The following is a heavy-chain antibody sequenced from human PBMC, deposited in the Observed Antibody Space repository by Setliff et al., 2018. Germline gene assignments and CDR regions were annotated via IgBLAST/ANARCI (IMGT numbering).Heavy chain of an antibody. V-gene: IGHV4-38-2*01. J-gene: IGHJ4*02. CDR1: GYFISSGYY. D-gene: IGHD6-19*01. CDR2: IYHSGST. CDR3: AKGSSGWFGLCDY. Sequence: SETLSLTCAVSGYFISSGYYWGWIRQPPGKGLEWIGSIYHSGSTYYNPSLKSRFTISRDNSKNTLYLQMNSLRAEDTAVYYCAKGSSGWFGLCDYWGQGTLVTVSS.